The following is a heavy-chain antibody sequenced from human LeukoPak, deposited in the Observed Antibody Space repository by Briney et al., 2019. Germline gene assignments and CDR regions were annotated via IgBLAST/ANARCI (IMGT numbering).Heavy chain of an antibody. V-gene: IGHV4-59*01. CDR3: ARDRGNYFDY. CDR1: GGSISSYY. J-gene: IGHJ4*02. Sequence: PSETLSLTCTVSGGSISSYYWSWIRQPPGKGLEWIGYISYSGTTDYNPSLKSRVTISVAPSKNQFSLKLRSVTAPDTAVYYCARDRGNYFDYWGQGTLVTVSS. D-gene: IGHD6-13*01. CDR2: ISYSGTT.